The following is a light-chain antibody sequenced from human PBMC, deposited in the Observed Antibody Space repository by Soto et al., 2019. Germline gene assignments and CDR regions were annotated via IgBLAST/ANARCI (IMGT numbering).Light chain of an antibody. J-gene: IGLJ1*01. CDR2: DVS. CDR1: SSEDGGYNY. Sequence: QSALTQPASVSGPPGQSITISCTGNSSEDGGYNYVSWYQQHPGKAPKLMIYDVSNRPSGVSNRFSGSKSGNTASLTISGLQAEDEADYYCSSYTSSSTYVFGTGTKVTVL. V-gene: IGLV2-14*01. CDR3: SSYTSSSTYV.